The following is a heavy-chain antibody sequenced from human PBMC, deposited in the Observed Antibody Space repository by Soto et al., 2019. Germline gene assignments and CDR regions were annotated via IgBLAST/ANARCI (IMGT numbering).Heavy chain of an antibody. V-gene: IGHV3-7*05. CDR1: GFTFSSYW. Sequence: EVQLVESGGGLVQPGGSLRLSCAASGFTFSSYWMSWVRQAPGRGLEWVANIKQDGSEKYYVDSVKGRVTISRDNAKNSLYLQMNSLRAEDTAVYYCASEQWDLRVYWGQGTLVTVSS. CDR2: IKQDGSEK. J-gene: IGHJ4*02. CDR3: ASEQWDLRVY. D-gene: IGHD1-26*01.